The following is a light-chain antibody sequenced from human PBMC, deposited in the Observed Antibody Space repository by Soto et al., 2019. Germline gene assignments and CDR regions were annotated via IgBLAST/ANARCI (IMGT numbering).Light chain of an antibody. CDR1: QSVSSY. CDR3: QQRSNWPLT. Sequence: EIVLTQSPATLSLSPGERATLSCRASQSVSSYLAWYQQKPGQAPRLLIYDASNRATGIPARFSGSGSGTDFTLTIGSLEPEDFAAYYCQQRSNWPLTFGGGTKVEIK. CDR2: DAS. V-gene: IGKV3-11*01. J-gene: IGKJ4*01.